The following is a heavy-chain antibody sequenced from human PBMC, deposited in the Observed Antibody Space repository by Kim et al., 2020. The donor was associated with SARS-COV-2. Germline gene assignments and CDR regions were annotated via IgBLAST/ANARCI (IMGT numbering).Heavy chain of an antibody. D-gene: IGHD2-15*01. Sequence: VGSLRLSCAASGFTFSNAWMSWVRQAPGKGLEWVGRIKSKTDGGTTDYAAPVKGRFTISRDDSKNTLYLQMNSLKTEDTAVYYCTTLTGIYCSGGSCYPDTYYYYGMDVWGQGTTVTVSS. CDR3: TTLTGIYCSGGSCYPDTYYYYGMDV. V-gene: IGHV3-15*01. CDR2: IKSKTDGGTT. J-gene: IGHJ6*02. CDR1: GFTFSNAW.